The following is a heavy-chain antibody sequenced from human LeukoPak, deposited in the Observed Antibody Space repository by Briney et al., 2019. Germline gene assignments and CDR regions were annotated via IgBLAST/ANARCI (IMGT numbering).Heavy chain of an antibody. V-gene: IGHV4-59*08. CDR2: IYYSGST. D-gene: IGHD3-10*01. Sequence: SETLSLTCTVSGGSISSYDWSWSGQPPGKGLEWIGYIYYSGSTNYNPSLKSRVTISVDTSKNQFSLKLSSVTAADTAVYYCASNYYGSGSLDYWGQGNLVTVSS. J-gene: IGHJ4*02. CDR1: GGSISSYD. CDR3: ASNYYGSGSLDY.